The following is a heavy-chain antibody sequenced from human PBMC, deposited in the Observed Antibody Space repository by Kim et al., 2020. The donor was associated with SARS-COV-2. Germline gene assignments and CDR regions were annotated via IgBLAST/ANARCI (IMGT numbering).Heavy chain of an antibody. CDR2: IIPIFGTA. CDR1: GGTFSSYA. CDR3: ARGRPYYDILTGYYKYAFDI. Sequence: SVKVSCKASGGTFSSYAISWVRQAPGQGLEWMGGIIPIFGTANYAQKFQGRVTITADESMSTAYMELSSLRSEDTAVYYCARGRPYYDILTGYYKYAFDIWGQGTMVTVSS. J-gene: IGHJ3*02. D-gene: IGHD3-9*01. V-gene: IGHV1-69*13.